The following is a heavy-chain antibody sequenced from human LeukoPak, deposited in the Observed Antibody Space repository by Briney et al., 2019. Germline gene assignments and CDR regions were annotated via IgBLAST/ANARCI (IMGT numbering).Heavy chain of an antibody. Sequence: GGSLRLSCAASGFTFSNAWMSWVRQAPGKGLEWVGRIRSKTDGGTTEYAAPVKGRFIISRDDSKNTLYLQMNSLKTEDTAVYYCTTLTTVTTTTYYFDYWGQGTLVTVSS. J-gene: IGHJ4*02. CDR1: GFTFSNAW. CDR3: TTLTTVTTTTYYFDY. CDR2: IRSKTDGGTT. D-gene: IGHD4-17*01. V-gene: IGHV3-15*01.